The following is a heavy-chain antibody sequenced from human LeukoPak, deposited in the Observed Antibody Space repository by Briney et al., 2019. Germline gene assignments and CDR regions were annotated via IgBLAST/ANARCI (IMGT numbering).Heavy chain of an antibody. CDR2: ISAYNGNT. CDR3: ARVEYYGSGSPLASYYFDY. CDR1: GYTFTSYG. Sequence: GASVKVSRKASGYTFTSYGISWVRQAPGQGLEWMGWISAYNGNTNYAQKLQGRVTMTTDTSTSTAYMELRSLRSDDTAVYYCARVEYYGSGSPLASYYFDYWGQGTLVTVSS. V-gene: IGHV1-18*01. D-gene: IGHD3-10*01. J-gene: IGHJ4*02.